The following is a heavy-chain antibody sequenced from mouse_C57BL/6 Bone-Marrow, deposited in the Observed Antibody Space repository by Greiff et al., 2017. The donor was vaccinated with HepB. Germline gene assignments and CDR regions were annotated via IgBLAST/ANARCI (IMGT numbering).Heavy chain of an antibody. CDR2: ISNLAYSI. V-gene: IGHV5-15*01. CDR3: ARHRGRGAMDY. Sequence: EVMLVESGGGLVQPGGSLKLSCAASGFTFSDYGMAWVRQAPRKGPEWVAFISNLAYSIYYADTVTGRFTISRENAKNTLYLEMSSLRSEDTAMYYCARHRGRGAMDYWGQGTSVTVSS. CDR1: GFTFSDYG. D-gene: IGHD3-1*01. J-gene: IGHJ4*01.